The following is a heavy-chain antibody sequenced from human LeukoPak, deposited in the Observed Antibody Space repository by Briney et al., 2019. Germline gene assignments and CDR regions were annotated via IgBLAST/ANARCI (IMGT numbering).Heavy chain of an antibody. V-gene: IGHV5-51*01. CDR2: IYPADSDT. D-gene: IGHD2-15*01. CDR3: ARLSGDGGYFHY. CDR1: GYSFTNYW. Sequence: GESLKISCKGSGYSFTNYWIAWVRQMPGKGLEWMGIIYPADSDTRYSPSFQGQVTISAEKSISTAYPQCSSLKASDTAMYYCARLSGDGGYFHYWGQGTLVTVSS. J-gene: IGHJ4*02.